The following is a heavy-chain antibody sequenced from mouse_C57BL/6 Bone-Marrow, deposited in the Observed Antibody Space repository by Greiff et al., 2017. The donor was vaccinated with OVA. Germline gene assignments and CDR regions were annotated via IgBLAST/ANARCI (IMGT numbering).Heavy chain of an antibody. J-gene: IGHJ3*01. CDR3: ASDPWFAY. CDR1: GFTFSDYY. Sequence: DVMLVESGGGLVQPGGSLKLSCAASGFTFSDYYMYWVRQTPEKRLEWVAYISNGGGSPYYPDTVKGRFTISRDNAKNTLYLQMSRLKSEDTAMYYCASDPWFAYWGQGTLVTVSA. V-gene: IGHV5-12*01. CDR2: ISNGGGSP.